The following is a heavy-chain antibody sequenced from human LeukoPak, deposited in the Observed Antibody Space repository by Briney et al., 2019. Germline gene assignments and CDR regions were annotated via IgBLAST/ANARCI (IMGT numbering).Heavy chain of an antibody. CDR3: AREGPTSSSGY. J-gene: IGHJ4*02. Sequence: PSETLSLTCTVSGGSFSGYYWTWIRQPAGKGLEWIGRINTSGNTNYNPSLKSRVTMSTDTTKNQLSLILSSVTAGDTAVYYCAREGPTSSSGYWGQGILVTVSS. CDR2: INTSGNT. CDR1: GGSFSGYY. V-gene: IGHV4-4*07. D-gene: IGHD6-6*01.